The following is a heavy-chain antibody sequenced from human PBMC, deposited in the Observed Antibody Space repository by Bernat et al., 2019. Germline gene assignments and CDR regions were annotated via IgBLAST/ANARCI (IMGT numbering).Heavy chain of an antibody. CDR1: GGSISSSSYY. CDR3: ARHGHRWELHAEFDY. D-gene: IGHD1-26*01. J-gene: IGHJ4*02. CDR2: IYYSGST. Sequence: QLQLQESGPGLVKPSETLSLTCTVSGGSISSSSYYWGWIRQPPGKGLEWIGSIYYSGSTYYNPSLQSRVTISVDTSKNQFTLTLSSETATDTAVNYCARHGHRWELHAEFDYWGQGTLVTVSS. V-gene: IGHV4-39*01.